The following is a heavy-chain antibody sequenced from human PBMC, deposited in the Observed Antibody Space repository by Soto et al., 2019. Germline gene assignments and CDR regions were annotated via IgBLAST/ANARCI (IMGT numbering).Heavy chain of an antibody. J-gene: IGHJ6*02. CDR2: INPETGGT. Sequence: QVQLVQSGADVKTPGASVRVSCKASGYTFTGYYVHWVREAPGQGREWMGWINPETGGTSYAQKFKGRVTLSRDTSINTASLELSRLRFEDAAGYFCARERYQVISDGMNVWGQGTTVTVSS. CDR3: ARERYQVISDGMNV. CDR1: GYTFTGYY. D-gene: IGHD2-2*01. V-gene: IGHV1-2*02.